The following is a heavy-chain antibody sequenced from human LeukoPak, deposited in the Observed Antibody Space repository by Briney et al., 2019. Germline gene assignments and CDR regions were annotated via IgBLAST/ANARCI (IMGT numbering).Heavy chain of an antibody. J-gene: IGHJ6*02. CDR3: ARGRDYDSSGYRPYYYAMDV. D-gene: IGHD3-22*01. CDR1: GFTVSSNY. V-gene: IGHV3-53*01. CDR2: MYSAGGS. Sequence: GGSLRLSCAASGFTVSSNYMNWVRQAPGKGLEWVTVMYSAGGSYYADSVKGRFTISRDNSENTVYLQMNSLRADETAVYYCARGRDYDSSGYRPYYYAMDVWGQGTTVTVSS.